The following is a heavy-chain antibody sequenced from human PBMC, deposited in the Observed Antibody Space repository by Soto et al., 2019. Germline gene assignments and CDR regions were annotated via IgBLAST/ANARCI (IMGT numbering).Heavy chain of an antibody. CDR1: GGTFSSYT. Sequence: SVKVSCKASGGTFSSYTVGWVRQAPGQGLEWMGMINPSGGSTSYAQKFQGRVTMTRDTSTSTVYMELSSLKASDTAMYYCARVGPYPLHMLYYYGMDVWGQGTTVTVSS. D-gene: IGHD3-16*01. CDR2: INPSGGST. V-gene: IGHV1-46*01. CDR3: ARVGPYPLHMLYYYGMDV. J-gene: IGHJ6*02.